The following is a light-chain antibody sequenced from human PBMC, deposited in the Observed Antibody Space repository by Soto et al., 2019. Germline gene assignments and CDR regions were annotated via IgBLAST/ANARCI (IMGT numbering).Light chain of an antibody. V-gene: IGKV1-9*01. CDR3: QQLNSYPLT. J-gene: IGKJ4*01. CDR1: QGINNY. CDR2: AAT. Sequence: IQFTQCPSSLSACLVDRVSITCRASQGINNYLAWHQQKPGKAPKLLIFAATTLQGGVPLRFSGSGSGTEFTLTISSLQPEDFATYYCQQLNSYPLTFGGGTKVDI.